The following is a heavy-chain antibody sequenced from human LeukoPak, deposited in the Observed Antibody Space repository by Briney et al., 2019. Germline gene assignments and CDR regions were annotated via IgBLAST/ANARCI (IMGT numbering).Heavy chain of an antibody. Sequence: GGSLRLSCAASGFTFSSYPMHWVRQAPGKGLEWVAVISYDGSNKYYADSVKGRFTISRDDSKNTLYLQMNSLRAEDTAVFYCARAPPPSDSSGCYLGYYFDYWGQGTLVTVSS. D-gene: IGHD3-22*01. CDR2: ISYDGSNK. CDR1: GFTFSSYP. J-gene: IGHJ4*02. V-gene: IGHV3-30-3*01. CDR3: ARAPPPSDSSGCYLGYYFDY.